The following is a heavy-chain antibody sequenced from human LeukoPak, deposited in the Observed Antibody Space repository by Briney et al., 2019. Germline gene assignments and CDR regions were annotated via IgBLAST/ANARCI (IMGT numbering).Heavy chain of an antibody. D-gene: IGHD3-10*01. J-gene: IGHJ4*02. CDR1: GYSISSGYY. V-gene: IGHV4-38-2*02. CDR3: ARIRRKSDYHGSGSYIFDY. CDR2: IYHSGST. Sequence: SETLSLTCTVSGYSISSGYYWGWIRQPPGKGLEWIGSIYHSGSTYYNPSLKSRVTISVDTSKNQFSLKLSSVTAADTAVYYCARIRRKSDYHGSGSYIFDYWGQGTLVTVSS.